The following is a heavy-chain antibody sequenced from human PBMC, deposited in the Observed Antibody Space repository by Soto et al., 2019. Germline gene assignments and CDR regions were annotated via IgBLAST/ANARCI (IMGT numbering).Heavy chain of an antibody. CDR2: INAYNGET. J-gene: IGHJ4*02. CDR1: GYTKTELS. D-gene: IGHD3-22*01. V-gene: IGHV1-18*01. Sequence: GSSVKGACKGSGYTKTELSGRWLRQATGKGLEWMGWINAYNGETNYAQKLQGRVTMTTDTSTSTAYMELRSLRSDDTAVYYCARDSRSYYYDSSGYYPCYWGQGTLVTVSS. CDR3: ARDSRSYYYDSSGYYPCY.